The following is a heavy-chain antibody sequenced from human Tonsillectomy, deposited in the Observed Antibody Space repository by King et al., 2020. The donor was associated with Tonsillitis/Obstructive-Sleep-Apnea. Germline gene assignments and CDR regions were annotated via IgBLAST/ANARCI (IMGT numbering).Heavy chain of an antibody. Sequence: QLQESGPGLVKPSETLSLTCTVSGGSISSSSYYWGWIRQPPGKGLEWIGSIYYSGSTYYNPSLKSRVTISVDTSKNQFSLKLSSVTAADTAVYYCARHPEPGCGILRGYASFDYWGQRTLVTVSS. CDR1: GGSISSSSYY. J-gene: IGHJ4*02. CDR3: ARHPEPGCGILRGYASFDY. CDR2: IYYSGST. D-gene: IGHD4-23*01. V-gene: IGHV4-39*01.